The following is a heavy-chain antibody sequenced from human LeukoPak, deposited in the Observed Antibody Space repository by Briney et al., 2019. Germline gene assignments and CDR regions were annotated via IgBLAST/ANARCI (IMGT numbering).Heavy chain of an antibody. Sequence: GGSLGLSCAASGFIFKTYTMNWVRQAPGKGLEWVSSILSSGAYTYYADSLKGRFTISRDNAKNSLYLQMNSLRAEDTAVYYCVTRGWADYYYYMDVWGKGTTVTVSS. CDR3: VTRGWADYYYYMDV. J-gene: IGHJ6*03. V-gene: IGHV3-21*06. CDR2: ILSSGAYT. D-gene: IGHD6-19*01. CDR1: GFIFKTYT.